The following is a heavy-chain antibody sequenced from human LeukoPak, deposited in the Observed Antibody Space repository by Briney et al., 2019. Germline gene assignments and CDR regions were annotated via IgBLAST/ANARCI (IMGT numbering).Heavy chain of an antibody. CDR1: GFSFDRYA. D-gene: IGHD5-18*01. CDR3: AKDARSGYSYGLDAFDI. J-gene: IGHJ3*02. CDR2: IGGSGHSS. V-gene: IGHV3-23*01. Sequence: GGSLRLSCAASGFSFDRYAMSWVRQAAGKGLEWVSGIGGSGHSSHYADSVKGRFTVSRDNSRNTLYLQMNSLRAEDTAVYYCAKDARSGYSYGLDAFDIWGQGTMVTVSS.